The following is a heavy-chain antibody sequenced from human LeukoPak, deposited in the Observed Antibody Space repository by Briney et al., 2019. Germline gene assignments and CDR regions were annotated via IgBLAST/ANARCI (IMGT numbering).Heavy chain of an antibody. Sequence: GASVKVSCKASGYTFTSYYMHWVRQAPGQGLEWMGIINPSGGSTNYAQKFQGRVTMTRDTSISTAYMELSRLRSDDTAVYYCARDTTSKLRDWGSYRADSYYFDYWGQGTLVTVSS. CDR2: INPSGGST. V-gene: IGHV1-2*02. D-gene: IGHD3-16*02. CDR3: ARDTTSKLRDWGSYRADSYYFDY. J-gene: IGHJ4*02. CDR1: GYTFTSYY.